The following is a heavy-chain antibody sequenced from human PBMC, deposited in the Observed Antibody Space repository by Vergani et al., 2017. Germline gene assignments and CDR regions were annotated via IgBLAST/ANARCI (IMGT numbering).Heavy chain of an antibody. D-gene: IGHD5-12*01. Sequence: QITLKESGPTLVKPTQTLTLTCTFSGFSLSTSGVGVGWIRQPPGKALEWLALIYWDDDKRYSPSLKSRLTITKDTPKNQVVLTMTNMDPVDTATYYCAHRQGGYAYFDYWGQGTLVTVSS. V-gene: IGHV2-5*02. J-gene: IGHJ4*02. CDR2: IYWDDDK. CDR1: GFSLSTSGVG. CDR3: AHRQGGYAYFDY.